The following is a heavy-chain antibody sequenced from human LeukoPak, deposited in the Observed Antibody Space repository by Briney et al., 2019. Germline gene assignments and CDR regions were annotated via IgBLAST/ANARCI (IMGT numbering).Heavy chain of an antibody. CDR3: GQSCYRWYYFDF. J-gene: IGHJ4*02. Sequence: GGSLRLSCALSALSPSSYWMSWVRQVPGKGLEWVANIKKDGSEKYYVDSVKGRFAISRDNAKNSLYLQMNSLRAEDTAVYYGGQSCYRWYYFDFWGQGTLVTVSP. D-gene: IGHD2-2*01. CDR1: ALSPSSYW. V-gene: IGHV3-7*01. CDR2: IKKDGSEK.